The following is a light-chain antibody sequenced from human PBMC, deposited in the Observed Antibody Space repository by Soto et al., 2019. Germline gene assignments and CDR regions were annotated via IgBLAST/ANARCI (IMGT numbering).Light chain of an antibody. CDR2: EVV. J-gene: IGLJ1*01. CDR1: KSDIGVYDF. Sequence: QSALTQPPSASGSPGQSVTISCTGTKSDIGVYDFVSWYQHHPGKAPRLIIYEVVQRPSGVPDRFSGSKSGNTASLTVSGLQAADEADYFCKSYAGSNTYVFGSGTQGHRP. V-gene: IGLV2-8*01. CDR3: KSYAGSNTYV.